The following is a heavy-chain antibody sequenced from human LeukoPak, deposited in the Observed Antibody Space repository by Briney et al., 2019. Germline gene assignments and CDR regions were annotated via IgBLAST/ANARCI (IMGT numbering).Heavy chain of an antibody. CDR3: ARNHGGWFDS. CDR1: GGSISSYY. Sequence: SETLSLTCTVSGGSISSYYWTWIRQPPGKGLEWIGHIYYSGSTNYDPSLKSRVTISVDTSKNQFTLKLSSVTAADTAVYYCARNHGGWFDSWGQGTLVTVSS. J-gene: IGHJ5*01. D-gene: IGHD4-23*01. V-gene: IGHV4-59*01. CDR2: IYYSGST.